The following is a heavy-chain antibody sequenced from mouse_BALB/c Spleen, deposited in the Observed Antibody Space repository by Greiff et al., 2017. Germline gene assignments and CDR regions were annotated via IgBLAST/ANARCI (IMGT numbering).Heavy chain of an antibody. Sequence: EVHLVESGGGLVKPGGSLKLSCAASGFTFSSYAMSWVRQTPEKRLEWVASISSGGSTYYPDSVKGRFTISRDNARNILYLQMSSLRSEDTAMYYCARGHYYGSSYGAMDYRGQGTSVTVSS. J-gene: IGHJ4*01. CDR2: ISSGGST. CDR1: GFTFSSYA. D-gene: IGHD1-1*01. CDR3: ARGHYYGSSYGAMDY. V-gene: IGHV5-6-5*01.